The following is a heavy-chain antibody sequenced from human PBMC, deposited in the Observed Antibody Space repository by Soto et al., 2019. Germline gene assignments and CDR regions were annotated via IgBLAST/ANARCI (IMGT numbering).Heavy chain of an antibody. V-gene: IGHV3-21*01. CDR3: ARDATSCGGDCSSLTAFDY. J-gene: IGHJ4*02. CDR1: GFTFSSYS. CDR2: ISSSSSYI. Sequence: EVQLVESGGGLVKPGGSLRLSCAASGFTFSSYSMNWVRQAPGKGLEWVSSISSSSSYIYYADSVKGRFTISRDNAKNSLYLQMNSLRAEDTAFYYCARDATSCGGDCSSLTAFDYWGQGTLVTVSS. D-gene: IGHD2-21*01.